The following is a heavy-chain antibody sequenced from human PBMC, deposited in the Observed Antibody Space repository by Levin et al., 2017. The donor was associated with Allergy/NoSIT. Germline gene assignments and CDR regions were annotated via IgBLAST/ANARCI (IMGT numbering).Heavy chain of an antibody. D-gene: IGHD2-2*01. CDR1: GGSIRSYY. Sequence: RSQTLSLPCTVSGGSIRSYYWSWIRQPPGKGLEWIGYIYYSGSTNYNPSLKSRVTISVDTSKNQFSLKLSSVTAADTAVYYCARMYCSSTSCYAGMGLNWFDPWGQGTLVTVSS. CDR3: ARMYCSSTSCYAGMGLNWFDP. CDR2: IYYSGST. V-gene: IGHV4-59*01. J-gene: IGHJ5*02.